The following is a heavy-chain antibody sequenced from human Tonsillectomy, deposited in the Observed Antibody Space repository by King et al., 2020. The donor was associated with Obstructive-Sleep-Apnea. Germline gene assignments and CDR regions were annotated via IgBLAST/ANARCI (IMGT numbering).Heavy chain of an antibody. CDR2: IRSKAYGGTT. CDR3: TRALRGYSYGLSFDY. J-gene: IGHJ4*02. Sequence: VQLVESGGGLVQPGRSLRLSCTASGFTFGDYTMSWFRQAPGKGLEWVGFIRSKAYGGTTEYAASVKGRFTISRDDSKSIAYLQMNSLKTEDTAVYYCTRALRGYSYGLSFDYWGQGTLVTVSS. CDR1: GFTFGDYT. V-gene: IGHV3-49*03. D-gene: IGHD5-18*01.